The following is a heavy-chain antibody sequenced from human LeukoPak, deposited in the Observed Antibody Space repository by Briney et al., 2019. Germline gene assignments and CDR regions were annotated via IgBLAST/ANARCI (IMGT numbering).Heavy chain of an antibody. D-gene: IGHD3-10*01. Sequence: SGTLSLTCAVSGGSISSSNWWSWVRQPPGKGLEWIGDIYHSGSTTYNPSVRSRVTILVDKSKNQFSLKLSSVTAADTAVYYCARETPYGSGSYPFDYWGQGILVTVSS. CDR3: ARETPYGSGSYPFDY. V-gene: IGHV4-4*02. J-gene: IGHJ4*02. CDR2: IYHSGST. CDR1: GGSISSSNW.